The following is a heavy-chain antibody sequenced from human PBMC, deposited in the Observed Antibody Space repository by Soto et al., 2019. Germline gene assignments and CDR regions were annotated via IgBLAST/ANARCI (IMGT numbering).Heavy chain of an antibody. J-gene: IGHJ6*02. CDR2: ISSSSSYI. CDR1: GFTFSSYS. V-gene: IGHV3-21*05. Sequence: LRLSCAASGFTFSSYSMNWVRQAPGKGLEWVSYISSSSSYIYYADSVKGRFTISRDNAKNSLYLQMNSLRAEDTAVYYCARISISSSYYYGMDVWGQGTTVTVSS. CDR3: ARISISSSYYYGMDV. D-gene: IGHD6-13*01.